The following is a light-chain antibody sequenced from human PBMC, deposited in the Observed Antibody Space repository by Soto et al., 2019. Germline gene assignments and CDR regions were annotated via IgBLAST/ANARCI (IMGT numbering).Light chain of an antibody. CDR3: QSYDSSLSGYV. CDR1: SSNIGAGYD. CDR2: GNT. V-gene: IGLV1-40*01. J-gene: IGLJ1*01. Sequence: QSALTQPPSVSGAPGQRVTISCAWGSSNIGAGYDVHWYQQLPGTAPQLLIFGNTNRPSGVPDRFSGSKSGTSASLAITGLQAEDEADYFCQSYDSSLSGYVFGTGTKVTVL.